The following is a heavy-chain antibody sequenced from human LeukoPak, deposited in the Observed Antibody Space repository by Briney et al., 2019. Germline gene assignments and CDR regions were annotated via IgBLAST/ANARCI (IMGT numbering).Heavy chain of an antibody. CDR1: GFSFNTFS. J-gene: IGHJ6*04. Sequence: GGSLRLSCAASGFSFNTFSMNWVRQAPGKGLEWVSYISSSGTIYYADSVKGRFTISRDNAKNSLYLQMNSLRAEDTAVYYCAELGITMIGGVWGKGTTVTISS. V-gene: IGHV3-48*04. CDR3: AELGITMIGGV. CDR2: ISSSGTI. D-gene: IGHD3-10*02.